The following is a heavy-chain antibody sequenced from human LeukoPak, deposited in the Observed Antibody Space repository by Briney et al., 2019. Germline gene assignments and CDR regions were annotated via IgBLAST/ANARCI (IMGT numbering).Heavy chain of an antibody. CDR2: IYPGDSDT. CDR3: ARLPDVPATAILDY. V-gene: IGHV5-51*01. Sequence: GESLRISCKGSGYSFTSYWIGWVRQMPGKGLEWMGIIYPGDSDTRYSPSFQGQVTISADKSISTAYLQWSSLKASGTAMYYCARLPDVPATAILDYWGQGTLVTVSS. CDR1: GYSFTSYW. D-gene: IGHD2-2*01. J-gene: IGHJ4*02.